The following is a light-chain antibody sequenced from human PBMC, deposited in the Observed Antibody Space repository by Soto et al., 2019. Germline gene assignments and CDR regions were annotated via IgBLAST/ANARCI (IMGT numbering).Light chain of an antibody. J-gene: IGKJ1*01. Sequence: EIVLTQSPGTLSLSPGEEATLSCRASQTVNTNYLAWYQQKAGQAPRLLIYGTSSRATGIPDRFSGSGSGTDFTLTISRLEPEDFAVYYCQQYVSSPRTFGQGTKVELK. V-gene: IGKV3-20*01. CDR3: QQYVSSPRT. CDR1: QTVNTNY. CDR2: GTS.